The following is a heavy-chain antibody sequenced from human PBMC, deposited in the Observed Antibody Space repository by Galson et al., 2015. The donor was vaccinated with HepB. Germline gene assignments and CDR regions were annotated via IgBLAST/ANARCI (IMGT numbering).Heavy chain of an antibody. CDR1: GFSLSTSGVG. J-gene: IGHJ4*02. D-gene: IGHD6-13*01. V-gene: IGHV2-5*02. CDR3: AHSTAAGTQWYFDY. CDR2: VYWDDDK. Sequence: PALVKPTQTLTLTCTFSGFSLSTSGVGVGWIRQPPGKALEWLALVYWDDDKRYSPSLKTRLTITKDTSKNQVVLTMTNMDPVDTATYYCAHSTAAGTQWYFDYWGQGTLVTVSS.